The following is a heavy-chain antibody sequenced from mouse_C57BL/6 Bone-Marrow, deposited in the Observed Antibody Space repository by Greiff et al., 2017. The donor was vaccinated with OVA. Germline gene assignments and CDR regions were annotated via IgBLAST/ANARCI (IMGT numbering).Heavy chain of an antibody. CDR2: IRSKSNNYAT. J-gene: IGHJ4*01. CDR1: GFSFNTYA. V-gene: IGHV10-1*01. CDR3: VRPFYYGKNSPLGYAMDY. Sequence: EVQVVESGGGLVQPKGSLKLSCAASGFSFNTYAMNWVRQAPGKGLEWVARIRSKSNNYATYYADSVKDRFTISRDDSESMLYLQMNNLKTEDTAMYYCVRPFYYGKNSPLGYAMDYWGQGTSVTVSS. D-gene: IGHD2-1*01.